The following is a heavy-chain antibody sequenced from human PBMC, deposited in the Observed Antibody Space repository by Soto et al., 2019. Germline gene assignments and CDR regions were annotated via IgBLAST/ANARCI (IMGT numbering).Heavy chain of an antibody. CDR3: AKEGRFGSSWPAGDS. D-gene: IGHD6-13*01. V-gene: IGHV3-23*01. CDR2: ISGSGTGT. J-gene: IGHJ5*01. CDR1: GFTFSSHT. Sequence: GGSLRLSCAASGFTFSSHTMNRVRQAPGKGLEWVSGISGSGTGTYYAASVKGRFTISRDNSEEAVYLQMSSLAAEDTAVYYCAKEGRFGSSWPAGDSWGQGTLVTVSS.